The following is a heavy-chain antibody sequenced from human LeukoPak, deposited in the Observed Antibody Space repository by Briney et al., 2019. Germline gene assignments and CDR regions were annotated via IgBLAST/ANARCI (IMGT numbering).Heavy chain of an antibody. Sequence: SETLSLTCAVYGGSFSGYYWSWIRQPPGKGLEWLGEINHSGSTNYNPSLKNRVTISVDTSKNQFSLKLSSVTAADTAVYYCARVSYYDILTGYYNVIDYFDYWGQGTLVTVSS. V-gene: IGHV4-34*01. D-gene: IGHD3-9*01. J-gene: IGHJ4*02. CDR1: GGSFSGYY. CDR3: ARVSYYDILTGYYNVIDYFDY. CDR2: INHSGST.